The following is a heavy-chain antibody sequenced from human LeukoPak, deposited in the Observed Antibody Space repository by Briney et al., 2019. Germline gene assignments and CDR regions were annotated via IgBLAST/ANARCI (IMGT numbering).Heavy chain of an antibody. CDR2: ISYDGSNK. V-gene: IGHV3-30*18. J-gene: IGHJ4*02. CDR1: GFTFSSYG. Sequence: GGSLRLSCAASGFTFSSYGMHWDRQAPGKGLEWVAVISYDGSNKYYADSVKGRFTISRDNSKNTLYLQMNSLRAEDTAVYYCAKDRRQSGYFDYWGQGTLVTVSS. D-gene: IGHD1-26*01. CDR3: AKDRRQSGYFDY.